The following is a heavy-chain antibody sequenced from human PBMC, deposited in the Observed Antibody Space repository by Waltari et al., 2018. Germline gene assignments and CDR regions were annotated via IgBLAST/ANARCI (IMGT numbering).Heavy chain of an antibody. J-gene: IGHJ4*02. CDR2: STGDAST. CDR3: AKDEISGDGYVIFDY. Sequence: VQLLESGGGFVQTGGSLRLSCAASGFTSNNFAINWVRQAPGKGLEWVATSTGDASTYYLDSVKGRFTVSRDNSKSTVYLQMSILRAEDTALYYCAKDEISGDGYVIFDYWGPGTLVTVSS. V-gene: IGHV3-23*01. CDR1: GFTSNNFA. D-gene: IGHD5-12*01.